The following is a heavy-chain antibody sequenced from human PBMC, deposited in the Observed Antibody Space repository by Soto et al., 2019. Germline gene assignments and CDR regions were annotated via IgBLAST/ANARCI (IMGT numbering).Heavy chain of an antibody. CDR3: AREVDLKPLETHYCDY. CDR1: GYTFTSYG. J-gene: IGHJ4*02. Sequence: QVQLVQSGAEVKKPGASVKVSCKASGYTFTSYGISWVRQAPGQGLEWMGWISAYNGNTNYAQKLQGRVTMTTDTXTNXAYMELRSLRSDDTAVYYCAREVDLKPLETHYCDYWGQGTLVTVSS. D-gene: IGHD1-1*01. V-gene: IGHV1-18*01. CDR2: ISAYNGNT.